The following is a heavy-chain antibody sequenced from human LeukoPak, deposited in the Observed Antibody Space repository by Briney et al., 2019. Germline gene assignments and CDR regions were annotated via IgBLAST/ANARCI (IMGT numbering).Heavy chain of an antibody. CDR1: GGSISSYY. CDR2: IYYSGST. D-gene: IGHD3-10*01. CDR3: ARRGYYGSGSYYNLLRDNWFDP. V-gene: IGHV4-59*08. Sequence: SETLSLTCTVSGGSISSYYWSWIRQPPGKGLEWIGYIYYSGSTNYNPSLKSRVTISVDTSKNQFSLKLSSVTAADTAVYYCARRGYYGSGSYYNLLRDNWFDPWGQGTLVTVSS. J-gene: IGHJ5*02.